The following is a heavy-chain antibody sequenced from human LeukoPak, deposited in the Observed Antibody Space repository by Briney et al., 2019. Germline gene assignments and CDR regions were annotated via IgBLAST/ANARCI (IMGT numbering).Heavy chain of an antibody. D-gene: IGHD3-22*01. CDR3: ARPNITSYYDSRGYDAFDV. CDR1: GYSFTNYW. CDR2: IYPGDSDT. V-gene: IGHV5-51*01. J-gene: IGHJ3*01. Sequence: GESLKISCKGSGYSFTNYWIGWVRQMPGKGLEWRGIIYPGDSDTRYSPSFQGQVTISADKSITTAYLQWSSLKASDTAMYYCARPNITSYYDSRGYDAFDVWGQGTMVTVSS.